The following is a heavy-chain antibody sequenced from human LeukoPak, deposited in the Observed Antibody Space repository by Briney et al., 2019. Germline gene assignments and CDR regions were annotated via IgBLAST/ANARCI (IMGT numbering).Heavy chain of an antibody. CDR1: GGSISSGGYY. D-gene: IGHD1-7*01. CDR3: ARGLELRSDY. V-gene: IGHV4-31*03. Sequence: SSETLSLTCTVSGGSISSGGYYWSWIRQHPGKGLEWIGYIYYSGSTYYNPSLKSRVTISVDTSKNQFSLKLSSVTAADTAVYYCARGLELRSDYWGQGTLVTVSS. J-gene: IGHJ4*02. CDR2: IYYSGST.